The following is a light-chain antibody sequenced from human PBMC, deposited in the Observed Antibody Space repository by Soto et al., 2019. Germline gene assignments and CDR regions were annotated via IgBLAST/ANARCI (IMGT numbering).Light chain of an antibody. V-gene: IGKV3-15*01. CDR1: QSVSSS. Sequence: EIVVTQSPATLSVSPGERVTLSCRASQSVSSSLAWYQQRPGQAPRLLIYDTSTRAAGIAARFSGSGSGTEFTLTISSLQSEDFAVYYCQQYGSSPPRTFGQGTQVEMK. J-gene: IGKJ1*01. CDR3: QQYGSSPPRT. CDR2: DTS.